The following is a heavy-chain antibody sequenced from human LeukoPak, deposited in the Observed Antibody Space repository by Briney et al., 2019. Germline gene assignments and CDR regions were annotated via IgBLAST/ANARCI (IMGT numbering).Heavy chain of an antibody. J-gene: IGHJ4*02. CDR2: IYSGGGT. V-gene: IGHV3-66*01. Sequence: GGSLRLFCAASGFTFTSYSMNWVRQAPGKGLEWVSLIYSGGGTYYADSVKGRFTTSRGNSKNTLYLQMNSLRAENTAVYYCARNYYDSSAYYYFDYWGQGTLVTVSS. CDR3: ARNYYDSSAYYYFDY. CDR1: GFTFTSYS. D-gene: IGHD3-22*01.